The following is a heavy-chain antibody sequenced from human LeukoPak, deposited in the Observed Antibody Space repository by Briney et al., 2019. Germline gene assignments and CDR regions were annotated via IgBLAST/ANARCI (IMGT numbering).Heavy chain of an antibody. CDR1: GFTFSSYA. J-gene: IGHJ4*02. Sequence: PGRSLRLSCAASGFTFSSYATHWVRQAPGKGLEWVAVISYDGSNKYYADSVKGRFTISRDNSKNTLYLQMNSLRAEDTAVYYCAREDSGYSRSGELDYWGQGTLVTVSS. CDR2: ISYDGSNK. D-gene: IGHD3-22*01. V-gene: IGHV3-30-3*01. CDR3: AREDSGYSRSGELDY.